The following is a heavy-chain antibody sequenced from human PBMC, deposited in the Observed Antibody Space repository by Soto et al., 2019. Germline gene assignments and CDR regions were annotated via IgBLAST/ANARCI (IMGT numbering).Heavy chain of an antibody. V-gene: IGHV1-69*13. D-gene: IGHD2-2*01. J-gene: IGHJ4*02. CDR3: ARDRPVGYCSGTSCPHIGSFDY. CDR1: GGTFSSYA. CDR2: IIPIFGTA. Sequence: ASVKVSCKASGGTFSSYAISWVRQAPGQGVEWMGGIIPIFGTANYTQKFQGRVTITADESTSTAYMELSSLRSEDTAVYYCARDRPVGYCSGTSCPHIGSFDYWGQGTLVTVSS.